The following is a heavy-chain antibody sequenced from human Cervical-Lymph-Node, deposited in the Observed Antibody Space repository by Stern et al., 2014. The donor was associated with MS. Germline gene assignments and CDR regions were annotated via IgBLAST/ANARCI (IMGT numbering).Heavy chain of an antibody. CDR1: GFTFSRYG. J-gene: IGHJ4*02. CDR3: AKVRTSSGYNPAFDS. D-gene: IGHD3-22*01. Sequence: MQLVESGGGVVQPGRSLRLSCAASGFTFSRYGMHWVRQAPGKGLEWVAVLSNDGSNKYYTDSVKGRFTISRDNSKNTLYLQMNSLRADDTAVYFCAKVRTSSGYNPAFDSWGQGTLVTVSS. V-gene: IGHV3-30*18. CDR2: LSNDGSNK.